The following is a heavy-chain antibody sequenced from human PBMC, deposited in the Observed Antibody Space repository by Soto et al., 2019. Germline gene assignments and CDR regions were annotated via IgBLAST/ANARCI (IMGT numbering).Heavy chain of an antibody. CDR2: IRYDGSNV. V-gene: IGHV3-33*01. D-gene: IGHD1-26*01. CDR1: GSICRGYG. CDR3: ARDGMGGTTDRGYLGY. J-gene: IGHJ4*02. Sequence: SLTHSCAASGSICRGYGLHWVRQAPGKGLEWVVVIRYDGSNVNSADSVMGRFTSSRDNSKNKLYLEMNSLSAEDTAVYYCARDGMGGTTDRGYLGYWGQENLVTVSS.